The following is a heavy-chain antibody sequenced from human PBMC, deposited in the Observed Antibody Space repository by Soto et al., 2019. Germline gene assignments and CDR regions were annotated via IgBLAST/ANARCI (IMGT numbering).Heavy chain of an antibody. CDR1: GDSFSSGFYY. CDR2: LHFGGTT. V-gene: IGHV4-39*01. CDR3: ARQTTGERQWTFDY. Sequence: QLQLQGSGPGLVKPSETLSLTCIVSGDSFSSGFYYWGWIRQPPGKGLEWIATLHFGGTTFYSPSVESRVTTSVDAPKNQFSLRLSSVTAADTALYYCARQTTGERQWTFDYWGQGTLVTVSS. J-gene: IGHJ4*02. D-gene: IGHD4-17*01.